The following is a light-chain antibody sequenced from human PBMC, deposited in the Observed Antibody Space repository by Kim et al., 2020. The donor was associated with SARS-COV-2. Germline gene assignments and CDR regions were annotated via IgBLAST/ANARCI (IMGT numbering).Light chain of an antibody. CDR1: QNNLYSDSNKHC. CDR3: HQYYSTRT. CDR2: GAS. J-gene: IGKJ1*01. Sequence: RATINCKSSQNNLYSDSNKHCLAWYQQKPGQPPKLLIYGASSRESGVPDRFSGSGSGTDFTLTISSLQAEDVAVYYCHQYYSTRTFGQGTKVDIK. V-gene: IGKV4-1*01.